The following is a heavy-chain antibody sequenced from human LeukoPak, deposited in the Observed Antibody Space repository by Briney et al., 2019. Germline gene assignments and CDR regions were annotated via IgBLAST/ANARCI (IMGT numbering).Heavy chain of an antibody. V-gene: IGHV6-1*01. CDR1: GDSVSSNSVV. J-gene: IGHJ6*02. Sequence: SQTLSLTCAISGDSVSSNSVVWNWIRQSPSRGLEWLGRTYYRSKWYNDYAASVKGRITINPDTSRNQFSLQPHSVTPEDTAVYYCARDPPSYYYGMDVWGQGTTVTVSS. CDR3: ARDPPSYYYGMDV. CDR2: TYYRSKWYN.